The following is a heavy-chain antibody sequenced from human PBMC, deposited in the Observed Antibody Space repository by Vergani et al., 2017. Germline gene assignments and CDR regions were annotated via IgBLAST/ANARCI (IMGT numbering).Heavy chain of an antibody. V-gene: IGHV4-30-2*01. Sequence: QLQLQESGSGLVKPSQTLSLTCAVSGGSISSGGYSWSWIRQPXGKGLEWIGYIYHSGSTYYNPSLKSRVTISVDRSKNQFSLKLSSVTAADTAVYYCARGYSNGDRRRYYYYYYYMDVWGKGTTVTVSS. D-gene: IGHD4-11*01. CDR1: GGSISSGGYS. CDR3: ARGYSNGDRRRYYYYYYYMDV. J-gene: IGHJ6*03. CDR2: IYHSGST.